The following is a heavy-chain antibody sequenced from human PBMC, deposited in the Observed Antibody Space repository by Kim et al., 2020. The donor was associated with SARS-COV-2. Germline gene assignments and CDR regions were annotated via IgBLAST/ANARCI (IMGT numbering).Heavy chain of an antibody. D-gene: IGHD3-10*01. Sequence: DSVKGRFTISRDTAKNSLYLQMHSLSAEGTAVYYCASLMVRGGEYNWFDPWGQGTLVTVSS. CDR3: ASLMVRGGEYNWFDP. J-gene: IGHJ5*02. V-gene: IGHV3-74*01.